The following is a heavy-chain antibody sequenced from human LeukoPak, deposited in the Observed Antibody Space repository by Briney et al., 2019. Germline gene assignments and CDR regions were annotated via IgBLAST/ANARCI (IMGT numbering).Heavy chain of an antibody. CDR1: GFTFSSYS. D-gene: IGHD5-24*01. J-gene: IGHJ4*02. V-gene: IGHV3-21*01. CDR2: ISSSSSYI. CDR3: ARDSPRSPVEY. Sequence: GGSLRLSCAASGFTFSSYSMNWVRQAPGKGLEWVSSISSSSSYIYYADSVKGRFTISRDNAKNSLYLQMSSLRTEDTAVYYCARDSPRSPVEYWGQGTLVTVSS.